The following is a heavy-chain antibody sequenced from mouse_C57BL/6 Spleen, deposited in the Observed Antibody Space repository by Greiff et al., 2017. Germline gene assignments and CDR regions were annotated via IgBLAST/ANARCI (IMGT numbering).Heavy chain of an antibody. CDR1: GFTFSSYA. V-gene: IGHV5-9-1*02. Sequence: EVKLVESGEGLVKPGGSLKLSCAASGFTFSSYAMSWVRQTPEKRLEWVAYISSGGDYIYYAETVKGRFTISRDNARNTLYLQMSSLKSEDTAMYYCTRDSSYGNYFDYWGQGTTLTVSS. J-gene: IGHJ2*01. D-gene: IGHD2-1*01. CDR3: TRDSSYGNYFDY. CDR2: ISSGGDYI.